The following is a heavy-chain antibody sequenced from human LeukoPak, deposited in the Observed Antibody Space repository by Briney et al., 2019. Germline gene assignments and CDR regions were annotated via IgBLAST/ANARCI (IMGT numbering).Heavy chain of an antibody. CDR1: GGSISSGGYS. CDR2: IYHSGST. Sequence: PSETLSLTCAVSGGSISSGGYSWSWIRQPPGKGLEWIGYIYHSGSTYYNPSLKSRVTISVDRSKNQFSLKLSSVTAAGTAVYYCAREGYYYYGMDVWGKGTTVTVSS. J-gene: IGHJ6*04. CDR3: AREGYYYYGMDV. V-gene: IGHV4-30-2*01.